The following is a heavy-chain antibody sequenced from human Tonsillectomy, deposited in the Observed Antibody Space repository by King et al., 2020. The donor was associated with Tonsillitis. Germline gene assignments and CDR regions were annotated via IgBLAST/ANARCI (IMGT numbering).Heavy chain of an antibody. Sequence: VQLQQWGAGLLKPSETLSLTCAVYGGSFSDDYWSWIRQPPGKGLEWIGEINHSGSTNYNPSLKSRVTISVDTSKAQFSLNLNSVTAADAAIYYCARESGGYFDYWGQGTLVTVSS. V-gene: IGHV4-34*01. CDR2: INHSGST. D-gene: IGHD3-10*01. J-gene: IGHJ4*02. CDR3: ARESGGYFDY. CDR1: GGSFSDDY.